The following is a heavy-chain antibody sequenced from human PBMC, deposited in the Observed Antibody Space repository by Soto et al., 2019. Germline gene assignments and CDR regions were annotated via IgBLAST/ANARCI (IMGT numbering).Heavy chain of an antibody. Sequence: ASVKVSCKASGYTFTSYGISWVRQAPGQGLEWMGWISAYNGNTNYAQKLQGRVTMTTDTSTSTAYMELRSLRSDDTAVYYCAREGGWYSSGWTYYVMDVWGQGTTVTVSS. J-gene: IGHJ6*02. CDR3: AREGGWYSSGWTYYVMDV. CDR1: GYTFTSYG. V-gene: IGHV1-18*01. D-gene: IGHD6-19*01. CDR2: ISAYNGNT.